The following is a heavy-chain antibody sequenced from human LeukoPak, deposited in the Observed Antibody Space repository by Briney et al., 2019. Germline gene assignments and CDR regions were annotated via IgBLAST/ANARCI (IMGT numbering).Heavy chain of an antibody. V-gene: IGHV1-2*02. CDR3: ARTKITMVRGVNFDY. Sequence: ASVKVSCKASGYTFTGYYMHWVRQAPGQGLEWMGWINPNSGGTNYAQKFQGRVTMTRDTSISTAYMELSRLRSDDTAVYYCARTKITMVRGVNFDYWGQGTLVTVSS. J-gene: IGHJ4*02. CDR2: INPNSGGT. CDR1: GYTFTGYY. D-gene: IGHD3-10*01.